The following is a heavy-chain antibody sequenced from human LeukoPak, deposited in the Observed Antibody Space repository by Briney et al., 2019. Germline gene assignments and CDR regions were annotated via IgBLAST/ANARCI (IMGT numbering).Heavy chain of an antibody. J-gene: IGHJ3*02. Sequence: SETLSLTCAVSGGSISSSNWWSWVRPPPGKGLEWIGEIYHSGSTNYNPSLKSRVTISVDKSKNQFSLKLSSVTAADTAVYYCAGSSVVAEAFDIWGQGTMVTVSS. CDR3: AGSSVVAEAFDI. V-gene: IGHV4-4*02. CDR2: IYHSGST. CDR1: GGSISSSNW. D-gene: IGHD3-22*01.